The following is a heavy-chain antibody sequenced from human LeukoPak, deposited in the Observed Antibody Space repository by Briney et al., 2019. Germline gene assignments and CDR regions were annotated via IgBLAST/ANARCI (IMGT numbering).Heavy chain of an antibody. D-gene: IGHD5/OR15-5a*01. Sequence: SDTQTLTCTVAGHSISSYHSSWIRQPPEKGQEWLGYIYYSGSTNYNPSLKSRVAISVDTSKNQFSLTLSSVTAADTAVYYCATKLSTDPHYFDYWGQGILVTVSS. CDR1: GHSISSYH. V-gene: IGHV4-59*07. CDR2: IYYSGST. CDR3: ATKLSTDPHYFDY. J-gene: IGHJ4*02.